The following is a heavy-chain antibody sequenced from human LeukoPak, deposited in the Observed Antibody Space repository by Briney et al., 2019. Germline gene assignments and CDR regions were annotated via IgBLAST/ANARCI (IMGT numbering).Heavy chain of an antibody. CDR1: GGSISSYY. D-gene: IGHD2-2*01. CDR2: IYYSGSN. CDR3: ARSLVPAAMHYYYGMDV. J-gene: IGHJ6*02. V-gene: IGHV4-59*01. Sequence: SETPSLTCTVSGGSISSYYWSWLRQPPGKGLEWIGYIYYSGSNNYNPSLKSRATISVDTSKSQFSLKLSSVTAADTAVYYSARSLVPAAMHYYYGMDVWGQGTTVTVSS.